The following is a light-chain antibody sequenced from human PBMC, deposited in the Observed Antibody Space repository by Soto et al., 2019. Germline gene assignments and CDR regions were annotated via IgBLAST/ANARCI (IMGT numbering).Light chain of an antibody. CDR3: QQYKNYPRT. V-gene: IGKV1-5*03. J-gene: IGKJ1*01. CDR1: QTINTW. Sequence: DILMTQSPSTLSASVGDRVTITCRASQTINTWLAWYQQKPGKAPNLLISKASTLGSGVPSRFSCSGSGTEFTLTISSLQPDDFATYYCQQYKNYPRTFGQGTKVEIK. CDR2: KAS.